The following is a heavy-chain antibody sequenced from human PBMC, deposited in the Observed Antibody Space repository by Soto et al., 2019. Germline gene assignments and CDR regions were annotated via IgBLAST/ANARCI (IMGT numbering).Heavy chain of an antibody. CDR1: GYTFTSYC. CDR2: ISAYNGNT. J-gene: IGHJ4*02. CDR3: ARDGYYDILTGYYTAYYFDY. Sequence: ASVKVSCKASGYTFTSYCISWVRQAPVQGLEWMGWISAYNGNTNYAQKPQGRVTMTTDTSTSTAYMELRSLRSDDTAVYYCARDGYYDILTGYYTAYYFDYWGQGTLVTVSS. D-gene: IGHD3-9*01. V-gene: IGHV1-18*04.